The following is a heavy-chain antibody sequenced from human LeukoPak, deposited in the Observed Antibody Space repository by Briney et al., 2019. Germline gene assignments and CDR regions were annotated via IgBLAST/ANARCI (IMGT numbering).Heavy chain of an antibody. CDR1: GFTVSSNY. CDR3: ASHYDFWSGYIGIDY. Sequence: GGSLRLSCAASGFTVSSNYISWVRQAPGKGLEWVSVIYSNGNTYYADSVKGRFTISRDNSKNTLYLQMNSLRAEDTAVYYCASHYDFWSGYIGIDYWGQGTLVTVSS. D-gene: IGHD3-3*01. V-gene: IGHV3-53*01. J-gene: IGHJ4*02. CDR2: IYSNGNT.